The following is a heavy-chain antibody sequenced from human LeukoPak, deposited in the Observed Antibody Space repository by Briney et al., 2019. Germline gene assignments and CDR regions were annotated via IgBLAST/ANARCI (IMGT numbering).Heavy chain of an antibody. CDR1: GFTFSNYA. V-gene: IGHV3-23*01. CDR3: AKLQTATGGYFDC. D-gene: IGHD5-18*01. Sequence: PGGSLRLSCVASGFTFSNYAMSWVRQAPGKGLEWVSGISGSGGSTYYADSVKGRFTISRDNSKNTLYLQMNSLRGEDTAIYFCAKLQTATGGYFDCWGQGTLVTVSS. CDR2: ISGSGGST. J-gene: IGHJ4*02.